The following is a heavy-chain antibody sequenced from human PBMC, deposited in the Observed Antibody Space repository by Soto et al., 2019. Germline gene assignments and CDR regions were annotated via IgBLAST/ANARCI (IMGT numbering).Heavy chain of an antibody. CDR2: ISTTSGNT. J-gene: IGHJ4*02. V-gene: IGHV1-18*01. CDR3: ARDNGYYDF. Sequence: ASVKVSCKASGYSFTTHGINWVRQAPGQGLEWMAWISTTSGNTHYAERVQGRVTVTLDKSARTAFMEMWGLTSDDTAVYFCARDNGYYDFWGQGTLVTVSS. D-gene: IGHD2-8*01. CDR1: GYSFTTHG.